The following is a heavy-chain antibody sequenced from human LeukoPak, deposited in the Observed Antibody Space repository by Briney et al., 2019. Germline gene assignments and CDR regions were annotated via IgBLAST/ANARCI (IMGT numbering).Heavy chain of an antibody. Sequence: SVKVSCKASGGTFSSYAISWVRQAPGQGLEWMGRIIPIFGIANYAQKFQGRVTITADKSTSTAYMELSSLRSEDTAVYYCARAGRSSGWNNWFDPWGQGTLVTVSS. J-gene: IGHJ5*02. CDR2: IIPIFGIA. CDR3: ARAGRSSGWNNWFDP. CDR1: GGTFSSYA. D-gene: IGHD6-19*01. V-gene: IGHV1-69*04.